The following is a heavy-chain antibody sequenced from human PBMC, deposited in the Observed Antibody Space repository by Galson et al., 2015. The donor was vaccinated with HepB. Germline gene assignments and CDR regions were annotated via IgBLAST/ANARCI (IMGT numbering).Heavy chain of an antibody. J-gene: IGHJ4*02. CDR2: IYPGDSDT. CDR1: GYTFTNYW. D-gene: IGHD1-26*01. V-gene: IGHV5-51*01. CDR3: ARGRWELPTTYYFDY. Sequence: QSGAEVKKPGESLKISCKGSGYTFTNYWIAWVCQMPGKGLEWMGIIYPGDSDTRYSPFFQGQVTISADKSISTAYLQWSSLKASDTAMYYCARGRWELPTTYYFDYWGQGTLVTVSS.